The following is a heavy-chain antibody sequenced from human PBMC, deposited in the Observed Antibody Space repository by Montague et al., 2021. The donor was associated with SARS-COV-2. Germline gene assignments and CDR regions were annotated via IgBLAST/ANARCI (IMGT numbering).Heavy chain of an antibody. CDR3: ARDRGGSVSSGPYYYGMDV. CDR2: ISSSSSTI. V-gene: IGHV3-48*04. D-gene: IGHD6-19*01. CDR1: GFTFSSYS. Sequence: SLRLFCAASGFTFSSYSMSWVRQAPGKGLEWVSYISSSSSTIYYXDSVKGRFTISRDNAKNSLYLQMNSLRAEDTAVYYCARDRGGSVSSGPYYYGMDVWGQGTTVTVSS. J-gene: IGHJ6*02.